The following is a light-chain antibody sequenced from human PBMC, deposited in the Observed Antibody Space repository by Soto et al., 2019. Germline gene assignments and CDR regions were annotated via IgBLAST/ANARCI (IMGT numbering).Light chain of an antibody. CDR3: QQRSNWPIT. CDR2: TLS. CDR1: QSLLNSDDGNTY. V-gene: IGKV2-40*01. Sequence: DIAMTQTPLSLPVTTGVPASISCRSSQSLLNSDDGNTYMDWYLQKPGQSPQLLIYTLSYRATGIPARFSGSGSGTDFTLTISSLEPEDFAVYYCQQRSNWPITFGHVTRLEI. J-gene: IGKJ5*01.